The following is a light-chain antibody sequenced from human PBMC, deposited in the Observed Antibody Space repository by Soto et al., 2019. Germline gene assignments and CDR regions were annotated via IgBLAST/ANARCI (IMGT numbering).Light chain of an antibody. Sequence: EIVMTQSPVSLSVSPGERATLSCRASQSVSTKLAWYQQKPGQAPRLLIYHASIRAAGIPARFSGSGSGTEFTLTISSLQSEDFAVYHCQQYNNWPRTFGQGTKVDI. CDR1: QSVSTK. CDR3: QQYNNWPRT. J-gene: IGKJ1*01. V-gene: IGKV3D-15*01. CDR2: HAS.